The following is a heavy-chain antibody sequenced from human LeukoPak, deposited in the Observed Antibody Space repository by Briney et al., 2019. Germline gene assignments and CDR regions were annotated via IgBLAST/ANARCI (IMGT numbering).Heavy chain of an antibody. CDR1: GFTFDDYA. CDR3: AKAATDHYYYYGMDV. J-gene: IGHJ6*02. D-gene: IGHD2-21*02. Sequence: SLRLSCAASGFTFDDYAMQWVRQAPGKGLEWGSGISWNSGSIGYADSVKGRFTISRDNAKNSLYLQMNSLRAEDTALYYCAKAATDHYYYYGMDVWGQGTTVTVSS. V-gene: IGHV3-9*01. CDR2: ISWNSGSI.